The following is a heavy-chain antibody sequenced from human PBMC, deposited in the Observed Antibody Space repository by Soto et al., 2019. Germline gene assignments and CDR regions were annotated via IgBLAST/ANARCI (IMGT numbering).Heavy chain of an antibody. D-gene: IGHD5-12*01. CDR2: IYYSGST. V-gene: IGHV4-31*03. CDR1: GCAIRNGQYH. J-gene: IGHJ4*02. Sequence: PSESLSGTYSNSGCAIRNGQYHRSWRRQHPGKGLEWIGYIYYSGSTYYNPSLKSRVTISVDTSKNQFSLKLSSVTAADTAVYYCARGRGIVATINRSLLFDYWGQG. CDR3: ARGRGIVATINRSLLFDY.